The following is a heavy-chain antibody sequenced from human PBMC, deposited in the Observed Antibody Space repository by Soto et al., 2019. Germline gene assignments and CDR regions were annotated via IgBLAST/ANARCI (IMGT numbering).Heavy chain of an antibody. CDR3: ARGPLWSAPEDV. Sequence: PGGSLRLSCAASGFTFSSYSMNWVRQSPGKGLECVSSISSSSSYIYYADSVKGRFTISRDNAKNSLYLQMNSLRAEDTAVYYCARGPLWSAPEDVWGKGTTVTVSS. D-gene: IGHD3-3*01. CDR2: ISSSSSYI. V-gene: IGHV3-21*01. CDR1: GFTFSSYS. J-gene: IGHJ6*04.